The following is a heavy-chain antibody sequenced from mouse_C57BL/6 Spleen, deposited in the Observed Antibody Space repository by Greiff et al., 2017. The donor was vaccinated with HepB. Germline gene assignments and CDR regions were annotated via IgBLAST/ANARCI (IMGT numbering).Heavy chain of an antibody. CDR2: IYPGDGDT. CDR1: GYAFSSSW. Sequence: QVQLQQSGPELVKPGASVKISCKASGYAFSSSWMNWVKQRPGKGLEWIGRIYPGDGDTNYNGKFKGKATLTADKSSSTAYMQLSILTSEDSAVYFCAREGFTTVVAKGYFDVWGTGTTVTVSS. CDR3: AREGFTTVVAKGYFDV. V-gene: IGHV1-82*01. J-gene: IGHJ1*03. D-gene: IGHD1-1*01.